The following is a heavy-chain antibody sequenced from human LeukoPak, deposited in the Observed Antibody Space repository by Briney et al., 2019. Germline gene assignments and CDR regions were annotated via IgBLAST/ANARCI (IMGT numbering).Heavy chain of an antibody. J-gene: IGHJ4*02. CDR2: IRGSSSYT. CDR3: ARDLDSSGYYHVVDS. Sequence: GGSLRLSCAASGFTFSDYYMSWIRQAPGKGLEWVSYIRGSSSYTNYADSVKGRFTISRDNAKKSLYLQMNSLRAEDTAVYYCARDLDSSGYYHVVDSWGQGALVTVSS. V-gene: IGHV3-11*05. CDR1: GFTFSDYY. D-gene: IGHD3-22*01.